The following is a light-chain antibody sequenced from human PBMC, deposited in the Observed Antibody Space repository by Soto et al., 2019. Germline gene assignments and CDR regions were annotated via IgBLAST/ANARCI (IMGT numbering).Light chain of an antibody. Sequence: QMPPYPFSLSASVGDRVPITCRASQSISSYLNWYQQKPGKAPKLLIYAASSLQSGVPSRFSGSGSGTDFTLTISRLEPEDLAVYYCQQYGTSHRTFGQGTKV. CDR3: QQYGTSHRT. CDR2: AAS. J-gene: IGKJ1*01. CDR1: QSISSY. V-gene: IGKV1-39*01.